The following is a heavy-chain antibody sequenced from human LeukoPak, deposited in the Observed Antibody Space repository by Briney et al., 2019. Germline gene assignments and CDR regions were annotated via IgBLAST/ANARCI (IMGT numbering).Heavy chain of an antibody. J-gene: IGHJ3*02. CDR2: IWYDGSNK. CDR3: ARDRSNYPSDDAFDI. V-gene: IGHV3-33*01. Sequence: GGSLRLSCVASGFTFSSYGMHWVRQAPGKGLEWVAVIWYDGSNKYYADSVKGRFTISRDNSKNTLYLQMNSLRAEDTAVYYCARDRSNYPSDDAFDIWGQGTMVAVSS. CDR1: GFTFSSYG. D-gene: IGHD4-11*01.